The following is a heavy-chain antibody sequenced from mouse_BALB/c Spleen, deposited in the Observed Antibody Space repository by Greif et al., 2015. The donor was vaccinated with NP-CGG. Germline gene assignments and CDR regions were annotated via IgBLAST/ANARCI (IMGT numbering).Heavy chain of an antibody. CDR1: GYTFTSYW. D-gene: IGHD1-2*01. Sequence: QVHAKQSGAELAKPGASVKMSCKASGYTFTSYWMHWVKQRPGQGLEWIGYINPSTGYTEYNQKFKDKATLTADKSSSTAYMQLSSLTSEDSAVYYCARRTTATYFDYWGQGTTLTVSS. V-gene: IGHV1-7*01. CDR2: INPSTGYT. J-gene: IGHJ2*01. CDR3: ARRTTATYFDY.